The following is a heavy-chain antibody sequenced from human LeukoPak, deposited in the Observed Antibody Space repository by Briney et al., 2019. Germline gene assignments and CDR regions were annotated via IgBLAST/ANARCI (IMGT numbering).Heavy chain of an antibody. D-gene: IGHD3-3*02. CDR1: GFTFSSYE. Sequence: PGGSLRLSCAASGFTFSSYEMNWVRQAPGKGLEWVGRSRNKADSYTTYYAASVKGRFTISRDDSKNSVYLQMNSLKAEDTAVYYCTRHFFSEWGQGTLVTVSS. J-gene: IGHJ4*02. CDR3: TRHFFSE. CDR2: SRNKADSYTT. V-gene: IGHV3-72*01.